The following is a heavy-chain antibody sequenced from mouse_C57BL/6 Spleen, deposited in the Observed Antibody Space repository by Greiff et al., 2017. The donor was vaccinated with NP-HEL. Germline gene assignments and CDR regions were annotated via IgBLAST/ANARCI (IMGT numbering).Heavy chain of an antibody. V-gene: IGHV1-53*01. J-gene: IGHJ3*01. Sequence: QVQLKQSGAELVKPGASVKLSCKASGYTFTSYWMHWVKQRPGRGLEWIGDINPNNGGTIYNQKFKGKATLTVDKSSSTAYMELRSLTSEDTAVYYCARYYDYDEAWFAYWGQGTLVTVSA. CDR3: ARYYDYDEAWFAY. CDR1: GYTFTSYW. CDR2: INPNNGGT. D-gene: IGHD2-4*01.